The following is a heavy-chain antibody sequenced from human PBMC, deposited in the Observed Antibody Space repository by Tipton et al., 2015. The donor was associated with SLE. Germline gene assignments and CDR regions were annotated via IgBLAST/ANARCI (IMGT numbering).Heavy chain of an antibody. D-gene: IGHD3-3*01. Sequence: GSLRLSCAASRFTFSNYAMNWVRQAPGKGLEWVSGISGSGGSTYYADSVKGRFTISRDNSKNTLFLQMNSLRAEDAAIYYCARENVENVDFWSGYPHGIGFWGQGTLATVSS. J-gene: IGHJ4*02. CDR1: RFTFSNYA. V-gene: IGHV3-23*01. CDR3: ARENVENVDFWSGYPHGIGF. CDR2: ISGSGGST.